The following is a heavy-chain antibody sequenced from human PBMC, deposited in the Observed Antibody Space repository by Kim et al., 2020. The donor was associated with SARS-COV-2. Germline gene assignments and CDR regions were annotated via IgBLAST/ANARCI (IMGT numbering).Heavy chain of an antibody. V-gene: IGHV1-3*01. CDR3: ARGHTYTADY. D-gene: IGHD3-16*01. CDR1: GYTFTNYA. J-gene: IGHJ4*02. Sequence: ASVKVSCKASGYTFTNYAIHWVRQAPGQRLEWMGWINGVNGYTKSAQKFQDRVSITRDTSANTASMELSSLTSEDTAVYYCARGHTYTADYWGQGTLVTVSS. CDR2: INGVNGYT.